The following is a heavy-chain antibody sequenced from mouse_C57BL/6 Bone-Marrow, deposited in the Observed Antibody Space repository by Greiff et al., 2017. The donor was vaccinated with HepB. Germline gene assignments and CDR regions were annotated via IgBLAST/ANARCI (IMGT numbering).Heavy chain of an antibody. D-gene: IGHD2-4*01. CDR1: GFNIKNTY. Sequence: EVMLVESVAELVRPGASVKLSCTASGFNIKNTYMHWVKQRPEQGLEWIGRIDPANGNTKYAPKFQGKATITADTSSHTAYLQLSSLTSEDTAIYYCARCRAYDYDGAYDFDYWGQGTTLTVSS. V-gene: IGHV14-3*01. CDR3: ARCRAYDYDGAYDFDY. CDR2: IDPANGNT. J-gene: IGHJ2*01.